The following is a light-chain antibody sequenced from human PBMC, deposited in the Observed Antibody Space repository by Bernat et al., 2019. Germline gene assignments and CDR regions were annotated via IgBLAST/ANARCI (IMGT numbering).Light chain of an antibody. Sequence: SYVLTQPPSVSVAPGETARITCGGDNIGRKSVHWYQQKAGQAPVVVRYYESERPSGIPERFSASNSGNTATLTISRAEVGDEADFYCQVGASRDDRRGVFGGGTKLTVL. CDR2: YES. CDR3: QVGASRDDRRGV. J-gene: IGLJ2*01. CDR1: NIGRKS. V-gene: IGLV3-21*04.